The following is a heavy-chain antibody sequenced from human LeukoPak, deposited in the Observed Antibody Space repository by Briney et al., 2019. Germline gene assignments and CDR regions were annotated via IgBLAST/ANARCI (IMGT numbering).Heavy chain of an antibody. CDR3: AREAVDGGTYWPYWYFDL. V-gene: IGHV3-21*01. CDR2: ISSDNTYI. J-gene: IGHJ2*01. CDR1: GFTFSYYS. Sequence: GGSLRLSCAASGFTFSYYSMTWVRQVPGKGLEWVSFISSDNTYIYYADSVKGRLTISRDNAKSSLYLQMNSLTVEDTAVYYCAREAVDGGTYWPYWYFDLWGRGTLVTVSS. D-gene: IGHD4-23*01.